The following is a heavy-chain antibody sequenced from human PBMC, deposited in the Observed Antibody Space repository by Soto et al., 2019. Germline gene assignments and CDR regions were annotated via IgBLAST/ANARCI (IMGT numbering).Heavy chain of an antibody. CDR1: GFTFSSYW. J-gene: IGHJ6*02. D-gene: IGHD3-9*01. CDR2: INSDGSST. Sequence: GGSLRLSCAASGFTFSSYWMHWVRQAPGKGLVWVSRINSDGSSTSYADSVKGRFTISRDNAKTTLYLQMNSLRAEDTAVYYCARAENYDILTGYFYYGMDVWGQGTTVTVSS. CDR3: ARAENYDILTGYFYYGMDV. V-gene: IGHV3-74*01.